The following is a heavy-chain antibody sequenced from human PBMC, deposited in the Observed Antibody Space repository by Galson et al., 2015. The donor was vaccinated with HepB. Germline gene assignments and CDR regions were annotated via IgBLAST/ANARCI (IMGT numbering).Heavy chain of an antibody. V-gene: IGHV1-69*06. CDR1: GGTFSSYA. CDR2: IIPIFGTA. J-gene: IGHJ6*02. Sequence: SVKVSCKASGGTFSSYAISWVRQAPGQGLEWMGGIIPIFGTANYAQKFQGRVTITADKSTSTAYMELSGLRSEDTAVYYCASFNSPEAQYYYYYYGMDVWGQGTTVTVSS. D-gene: IGHD1-14*01. CDR3: ASFNSPEAQYYYYYYGMDV.